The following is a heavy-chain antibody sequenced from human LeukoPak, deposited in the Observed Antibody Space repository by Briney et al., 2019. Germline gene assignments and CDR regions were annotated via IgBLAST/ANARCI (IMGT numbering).Heavy chain of an antibody. CDR3: ARQGTMVRGVDY. V-gene: IGHV4-39*01. J-gene: IGHJ4*02. D-gene: IGHD3-10*01. CDR1: GGSISSSRYY. Sequence: SETLSLTCTVSGGSISSSRYYWGWLRQPPGKGLEWIGSIYYSGSTYYNPSLNSRVTISVNTYKYQFSLMLSSMTAADTAVYYCARQGTMVRGVDYWGQGTLVTVSS. CDR2: IYYSGST.